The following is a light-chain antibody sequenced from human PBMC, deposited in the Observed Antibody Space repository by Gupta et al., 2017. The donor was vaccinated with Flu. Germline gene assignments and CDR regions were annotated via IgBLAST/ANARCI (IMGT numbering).Light chain of an antibody. CDR3: QQYDAWPHS. CDR1: QSVSVN. CDR2: GAS. J-gene: IGKJ2*01. Sequence: GETVTLSGRASQSVSVNVAWYQQKPGQAPRRLIYGASTRATGVPARFSGSGSGTGFTLTIDSLQSEDFAVYDCQQYDAWPHSFGQGSKVEIK. V-gene: IGKV3-15*01.